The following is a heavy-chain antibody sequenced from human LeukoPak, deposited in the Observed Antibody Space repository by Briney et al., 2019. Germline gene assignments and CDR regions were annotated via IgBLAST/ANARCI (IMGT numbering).Heavy chain of an antibody. CDR2: ISSNGGTT. D-gene: IGHD3-9*01. CDR3: VKERYYDILAGYLYF. J-gene: IGHJ4*02. Sequence: PGGSLRLSCLDSGFSFSTYALHWVRQAPGKGLEFASAISSNGGTTYYADSVKGRFTISRDNSKNTLYLQLRSLRAEDTAVYYCVKERYYDILAGYLYFWGQGTLVTVSS. CDR1: GFSFSTYA. V-gene: IGHV3-64D*06.